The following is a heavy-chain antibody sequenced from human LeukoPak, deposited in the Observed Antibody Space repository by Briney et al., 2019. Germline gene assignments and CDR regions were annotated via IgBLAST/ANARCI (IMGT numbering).Heavy chain of an antibody. V-gene: IGHV4-59*01. CDR3: ATNYDNSGYTAFGY. D-gene: IGHD3-22*01. CDR1: GGSISSYY. Sequence: PSETLSLTCTVSGGSISSYYWSWIRQSPGKGLEWIGHIYSSGSTNYNPSLKSRVTISIDTSKNQFSLKLSSVTAADTALYYCATNYDNSGYTAFGYWGRGTLVTVSS. J-gene: IGHJ4*02. CDR2: IYSSGST.